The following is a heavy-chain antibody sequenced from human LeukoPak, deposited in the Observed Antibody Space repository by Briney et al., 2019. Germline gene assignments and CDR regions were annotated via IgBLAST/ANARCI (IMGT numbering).Heavy chain of an antibody. J-gene: IGHJ3*02. CDR1: GYTFTGYY. CDR3: AREEGITMIDLDI. D-gene: IGHD3-22*01. V-gene: IGHV1-2*02. Sequence: ASVKVSCKASGYTFTGYYMHWVRQAPGQGPEWMGCINPNSGGTNYAQKFQGRVTMTRDTSISTAYMELSRLRSDDTAVYYCAREEGITMIDLDIWGQGTMVTISS. CDR2: INPNSGGT.